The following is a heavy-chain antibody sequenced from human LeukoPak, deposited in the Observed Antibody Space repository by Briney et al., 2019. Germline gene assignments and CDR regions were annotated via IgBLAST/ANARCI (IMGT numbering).Heavy chain of an antibody. J-gene: IGHJ4*02. CDR2: ISHSADT. Sequence: PSETLSLTCVVSGYSISSGYYWGWIRQPPGKGLEWIGSISHSADTYYNPSLRSRVTISEDTSKTQFSLNLSSVTAADTAVYYCARLGRYCSGSTCYPTNFGNWGQGTLVTVSS. D-gene: IGHD2-15*01. CDR1: GYSISSGYY. CDR3: ARLGRYCSGSTCYPTNFGN. V-gene: IGHV4-38-2*01.